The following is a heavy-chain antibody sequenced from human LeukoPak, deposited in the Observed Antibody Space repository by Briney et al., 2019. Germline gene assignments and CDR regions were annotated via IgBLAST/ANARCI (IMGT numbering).Heavy chain of an antibody. D-gene: IGHD3-22*01. J-gene: IGHJ4*02. Sequence: APVKVSCKVSGYTLTELSMHWVRQAPGKGLEWMGWISGYNGNTKYAQKLQGRVTMTTDTSTSTAYMELRSLRSDDTAVYYCATYDSSGYSYFDYWGQGTLVTVSS. CDR2: ISGYNGNT. CDR3: ATYDSSGYSYFDY. CDR1: GYTLTELS. V-gene: IGHV1-18*01.